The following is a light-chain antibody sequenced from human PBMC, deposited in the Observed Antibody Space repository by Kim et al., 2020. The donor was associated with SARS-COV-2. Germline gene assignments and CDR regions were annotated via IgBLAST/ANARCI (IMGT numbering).Light chain of an antibody. CDR2: DAS. J-gene: IGKJ4*01. Sequence: EIVLTQSPATLSLSPGDRATLSCRASQGVSNYLAWYQQKPGQAPRLLISDASNRATGIPARFSGSGSGTDFTLTISSLEPEDFTFYYCQQRSSWPRTFGGGTKVDIK. V-gene: IGKV3-11*01. CDR1: QGVSNY. CDR3: QQRSSWPRT.